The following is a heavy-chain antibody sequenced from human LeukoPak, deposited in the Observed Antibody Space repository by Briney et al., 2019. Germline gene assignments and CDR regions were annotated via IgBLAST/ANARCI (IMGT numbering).Heavy chain of an antibody. CDR3: ARSYTPYGDYF. V-gene: IGHV4-34*01. J-gene: IGHJ4*02. Sequence: SETLSLTCAVYGGSFSGYYWSWIRQPPGKGLEWIGEINHSGSTNYNPSLKSRVTISVDTSKNQFSLKLSSVTAADTAVYYCARSYTPYGDYFWGQGTLVTVSS. CDR1: GGSFSGYY. D-gene: IGHD4-17*01. CDR2: INHSGST.